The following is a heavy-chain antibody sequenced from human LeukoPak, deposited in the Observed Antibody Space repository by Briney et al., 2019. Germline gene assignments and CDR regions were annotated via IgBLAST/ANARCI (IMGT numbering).Heavy chain of an antibody. J-gene: IGHJ4*02. Sequence: GGSLRLSCAASGFTFSSYWMHWVRQAPGEGLVWVSYVTADGSRTAYADSVKGRFTISRDNAKNTLYLQMNSLRAEDTAVYFCIRDGSETYPLDYWGQGTLVTVSP. D-gene: IGHD3-10*01. CDR2: VTADGSRT. CDR3: IRDGSETYPLDY. CDR1: GFTFSSYW. V-gene: IGHV3-74*03.